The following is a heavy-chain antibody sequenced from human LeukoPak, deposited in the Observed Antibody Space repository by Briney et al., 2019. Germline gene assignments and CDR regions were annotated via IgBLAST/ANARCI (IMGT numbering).Heavy chain of an antibody. CDR3: ASAYTYVRLGDH. V-gene: IGHV3-74*01. CDR2: TNLHGTTV. J-gene: IGHJ4*02. CDR1: GFIFSNYW. D-gene: IGHD3-16*01. Sequence: GGSLRLSCAASGFIFSNYWMHWVRQAPGKGLVWVARTNLHGTTVDYADSVKGRFTISRDNAKNTLFLQMNSLRAEDTAVYYCASAYTYVRLGDHWGQGTLVTVSS.